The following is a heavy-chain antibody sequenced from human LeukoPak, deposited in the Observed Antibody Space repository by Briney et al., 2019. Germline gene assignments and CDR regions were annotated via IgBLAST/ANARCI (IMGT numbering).Heavy chain of an antibody. CDR3: ARSSSGWHRNFDY. CDR1: GYTFTSYD. D-gene: IGHD6-19*01. CDR2: MNPNSGNT. J-gene: IGHJ4*02. V-gene: IGHV1-8*01. Sequence: ASVTVSCKASGYTFTSYDINWVRQAPGQGLEWMGWMNPNSGNTGYAQKFQGRVTMTRNTSISTAYMELSSLRSEDTAVYYCARSSSGWHRNFDYWGQGTLVTVSS.